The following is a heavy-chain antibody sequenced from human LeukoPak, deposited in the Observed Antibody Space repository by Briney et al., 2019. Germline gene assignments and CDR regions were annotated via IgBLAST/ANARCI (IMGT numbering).Heavy chain of an antibody. Sequence: ASVKVSCKASGGTFSSYVITWVRQAPGQGLEWMGGIIPMFGTADYAQKFQGRVTITADESTSTAYMQLSSLRSEDTAVYYCARGAYSSSWPPHWGQGTLVTVSS. V-gene: IGHV1-69*13. CDR3: ARGAYSSSWPPH. CDR2: IIPMFGTA. CDR1: GGTFSSYV. J-gene: IGHJ4*02. D-gene: IGHD6-13*01.